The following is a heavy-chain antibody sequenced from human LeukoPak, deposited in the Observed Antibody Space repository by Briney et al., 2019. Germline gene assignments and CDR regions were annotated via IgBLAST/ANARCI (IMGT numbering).Heavy chain of an antibody. CDR2: IIPIFGTA. D-gene: IGHD3-3*01. Sequence: GASVKVSCKASGYTFTSYYMHWVRQAPGQGLEWMGGIIPIFGTANYAQKFQGRVTITADESTSTAYMELSSLRSEDTAVYYCARDSRVSGVDYYYYGMDVWGQGTTVTVSS. J-gene: IGHJ6*02. CDR1: GYTFTSYY. V-gene: IGHV1-69*13. CDR3: ARDSRVSGVDYYYYGMDV.